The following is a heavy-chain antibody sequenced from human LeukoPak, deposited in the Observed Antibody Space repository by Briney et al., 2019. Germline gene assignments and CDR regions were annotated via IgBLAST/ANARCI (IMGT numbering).Heavy chain of an antibody. CDR3: AIGNILVGATFRAFDI. J-gene: IGHJ3*02. D-gene: IGHD1-26*01. CDR2: INPSGGST. Sequence: GASVKVSCKASGYTFTSYYMHWVRQAPGQGLEWMGIINPSGGSTSYAQKFQGRVTMTEDTSTNTAYMDLSSLRSEDTAVYYCAIGNILVGATFRAFDIWGQGTMVAVSS. CDR1: GYTFTSYY. V-gene: IGHV1-46*01.